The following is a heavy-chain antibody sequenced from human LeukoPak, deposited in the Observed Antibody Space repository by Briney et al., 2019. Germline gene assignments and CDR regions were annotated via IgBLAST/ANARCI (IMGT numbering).Heavy chain of an antibody. Sequence: GGSLRLSCVVSGLIFGDCWMTWVRQAPGQGLEWVASIKQDGSERYYVDSVKGRFTISRDNAKNSVYLQMNSLRADDTAVYYCARDSLVGASYYYYGMDVWGQGTTVTVSS. CDR1: GLIFGDCW. J-gene: IGHJ6*02. CDR2: IKQDGSER. CDR3: ARDSLVGASYYYYGMDV. D-gene: IGHD1-26*01. V-gene: IGHV3-7*01.